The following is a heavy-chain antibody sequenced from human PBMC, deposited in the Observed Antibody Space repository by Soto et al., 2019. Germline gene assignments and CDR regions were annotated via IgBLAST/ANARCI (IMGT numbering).Heavy chain of an antibody. V-gene: IGHV4-34*01. J-gene: IGHJ4*02. CDR1: GGSFSGYY. CDR2: INHSGST. CDR3: ARVGAASFDY. Sequence: SETLSLTCAVYGGSFSGYYWSWIRQPPGKGLEWIGEINHSGSTNYNPSLKSRVTISVDTSKNQFSLKLSSVTAADTAVYYCARVGAASFDYWGQGTLVTVSS. D-gene: IGHD3-10*01.